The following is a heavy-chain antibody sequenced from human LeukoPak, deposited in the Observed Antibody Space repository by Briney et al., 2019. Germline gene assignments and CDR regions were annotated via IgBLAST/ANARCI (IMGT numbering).Heavy chain of an antibody. V-gene: IGHV3-23*01. CDR3: AKVGGGWFEGSFDC. CDR2: ISGSAGST. CDR1: GFTFSSYA. D-gene: IGHD6-19*01. Sequence: LAGRSLRLSCAASGFTFSSYAMSWVRQAPGKGLEWVSGISGSAGSTYYAGSVKGRFTISRDNSKITLYLQMNSLRVEDTAVYYCAKVGGGWFEGSFDCWGEGTRVTVSS. J-gene: IGHJ4*02.